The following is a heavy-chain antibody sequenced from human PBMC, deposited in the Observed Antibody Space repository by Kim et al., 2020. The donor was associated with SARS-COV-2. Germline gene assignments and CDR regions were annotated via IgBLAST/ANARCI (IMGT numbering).Heavy chain of an antibody. V-gene: IGHV1-2*02. CDR3: ARDQRNYYYYGMDV. CDR1: GYTFTGYY. CDR2: INPNSGGT. Sequence: ASVKVSCKASGYTFTGYYMHWVRQAPGQGLEWMGWINPNSGGTNYAQKFQGRVTMTRDTSISTAYMELSRLRSDDTAVYYCARDQRNYYYYGMDVWGQGTTVTVSS. J-gene: IGHJ6*02.